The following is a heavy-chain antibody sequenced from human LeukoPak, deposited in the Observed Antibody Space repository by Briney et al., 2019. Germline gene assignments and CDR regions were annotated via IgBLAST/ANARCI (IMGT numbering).Heavy chain of an antibody. J-gene: IGHJ4*02. CDR1: GDSISSYY. D-gene: IGHD2-15*01. Sequence: SETLSLTCTVSGDSISSYYWSWIRQPAGKGLEWIGRIYTSGSTNYNPSLKSRVTISVDTSKNQFSLKLSSVTAADTAVYYCARGTIVVVVAAIGDYFDYWGQGTLVTVSS. CDR3: ARGTIVVVVAAIGDYFDY. V-gene: IGHV4-4*07. CDR2: IYTSGST.